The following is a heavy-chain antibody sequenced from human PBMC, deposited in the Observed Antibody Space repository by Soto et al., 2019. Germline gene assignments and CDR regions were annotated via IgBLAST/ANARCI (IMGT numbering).Heavy chain of an antibody. D-gene: IGHD6-6*01. V-gene: IGHV3-53*01. CDR1: GFTVSSNY. CDR2: IYSGGST. CDR3: ARDRGGSSSNDYYYGMDV. J-gene: IGHJ6*02. Sequence: GWSLRLSCAASGFTVSSNYMSWVRQAPGKGLEWVSVIYSGGSTYYADSVKGRFTISRDNSKNTLYLQMNSLRAEDTAVYYCARDRGGSSSNDYYYGMDVWGQGTTVTVSS.